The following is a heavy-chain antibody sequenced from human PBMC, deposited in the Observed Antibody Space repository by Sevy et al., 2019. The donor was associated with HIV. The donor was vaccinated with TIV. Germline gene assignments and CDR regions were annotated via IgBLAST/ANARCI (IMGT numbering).Heavy chain of an antibody. D-gene: IGHD1-26*01. CDR2: IFPGDSDT. J-gene: IGHJ6*02. CDR3: ARRGILLRGGDYFYYGLDV. CDR1: GYDFSTYW. V-gene: IGHV5-51*01. Sequence: GESLKISCKGSGYDFSTYWIAWVRQMPGKGLELMGIIFPGDSDTRYSPSFQGQVTISADDSIRTSYLQLRSLKASDIAIYYLARRGILLRGGDYFYYGLDVWGQGTTVTVSS.